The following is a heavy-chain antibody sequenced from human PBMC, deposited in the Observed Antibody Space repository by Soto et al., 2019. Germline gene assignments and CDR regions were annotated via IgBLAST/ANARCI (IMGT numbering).Heavy chain of an antibody. V-gene: IGHV4-59*08. D-gene: IGHD2-15*01. Sequence: QVQLQESGPGLVKPSETLSLTCTVSGGSISSYYWSWIRQPPGKGLEWIGYIYYSGSTNYNPSLKSRVTISADTSKNQFSLKLSSVTAADTAVYYCAARTIGYCSGGSCRDAFDIWGQGTMVTVSS. J-gene: IGHJ3*02. CDR1: GGSISSYY. CDR3: AARTIGYCSGGSCRDAFDI. CDR2: IYYSGST.